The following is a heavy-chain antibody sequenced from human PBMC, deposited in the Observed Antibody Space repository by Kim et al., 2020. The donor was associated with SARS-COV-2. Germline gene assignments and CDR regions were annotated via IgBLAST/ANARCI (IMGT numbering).Heavy chain of an antibody. J-gene: IGHJ6*02. CDR1: GFTFSSYA. CDR2: ISYDGSNK. V-gene: IGHV3-30-3*01. D-gene: IGHD2-15*01. Sequence: SLRLSCAASGFTFSSYAMHWVRQAPGKGLEWVAVISYDGSNKYYADSVKGRFTISRDNSKNTLYLQMNSLRAEDTAVYYCAREAVVVAATTYYYYGMDVWGQGTTVTVSS. CDR3: AREAVVVAATTYYYYGMDV.